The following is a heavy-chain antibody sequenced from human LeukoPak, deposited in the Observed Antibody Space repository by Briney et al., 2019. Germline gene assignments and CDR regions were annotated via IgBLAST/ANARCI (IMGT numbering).Heavy chain of an antibody. J-gene: IGHJ3*02. CDR1: GFTFCNAW. CDR3: TTHDYYGSGTFDI. D-gene: IGHD3-10*01. Sequence: GGSLRLSCAASGFTFCNAWMSWVRQAPGKGLEWVGRIKRKTNGGTTDYGAPVKGIFTISRDDSKNTLYLQMNSLKTEDTAVYYCTTHDYYGSGTFDIWGQGTMVTVSS. CDR2: IKRKTNGGTT. V-gene: IGHV3-15*01.